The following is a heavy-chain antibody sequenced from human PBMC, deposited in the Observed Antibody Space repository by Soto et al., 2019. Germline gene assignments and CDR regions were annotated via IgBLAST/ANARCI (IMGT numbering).Heavy chain of an antibody. Sequence: ASVKVSCKASGYTFTSYAMHWVRQAPGQRLEWMGWINAGNGNTKYSQKFQGRVTITSDTSASTAYMELSTLSSEDTAVYSCARDERSTSYYYGMDVWGHGATVTVSS. CDR1: GYTFTSYA. J-gene: IGHJ6*02. CDR2: INAGNGNT. D-gene: IGHD2-2*01. CDR3: ARDERSTSYYYGMDV. V-gene: IGHV1-3*01.